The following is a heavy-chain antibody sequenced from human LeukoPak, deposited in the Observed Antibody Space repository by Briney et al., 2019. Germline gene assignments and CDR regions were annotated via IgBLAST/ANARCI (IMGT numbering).Heavy chain of an antibody. CDR1: GFTFSSYD. V-gene: IGHV3-23*01. Sequence: GSLRLSCAASGFTFSSYDMSWVRQAPGKGLEWVSAISGSGGTTYYPDSGKGRFTVSRDNSKNTLYLQMDSLRAEDTAVYYCAKRLPFYYDYWGQGTLVTVSS. CDR3: AKRLPFYYDY. J-gene: IGHJ4*02. D-gene: IGHD5-18*01. CDR2: ISGSGGTT.